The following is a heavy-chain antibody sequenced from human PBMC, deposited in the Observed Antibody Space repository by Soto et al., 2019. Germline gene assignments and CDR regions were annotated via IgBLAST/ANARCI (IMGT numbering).Heavy chain of an antibody. CDR3: AREWFSNYFEP. J-gene: IGHJ5*02. D-gene: IGHD1-7*01. Sequence: ASVKVSCKASGYTFTAYYMHWVRQAPGQGLEWMGIINPSGGSTTSAQKFQGRITMTSDTSTSTVYMEVSSLRSVDTAVYYCAREWFSNYFEPWGQGTLVTVSS. CDR2: INPSGGST. V-gene: IGHV1-46*01. CDR1: GYTFTAYY.